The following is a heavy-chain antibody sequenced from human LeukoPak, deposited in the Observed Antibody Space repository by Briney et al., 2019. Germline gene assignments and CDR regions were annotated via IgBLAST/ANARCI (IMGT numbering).Heavy chain of an antibody. J-gene: IGHJ4*02. D-gene: IGHD3-22*01. CDR3: ARDGSPYYYDSSGYRRYYFDY. Sequence: VASVKVSCKASGYTFTSYYMHWVRQAPGQELEWMGIINPSGGSTSYAQKFQGRVTMTRDTSTSTVYMELSSLRSEDTAVYYCARDGSPYYYDSSGYRRYYFDYWGQGTLVTVSS. V-gene: IGHV1-46*01. CDR1: GYTFTSYY. CDR2: INPSGGST.